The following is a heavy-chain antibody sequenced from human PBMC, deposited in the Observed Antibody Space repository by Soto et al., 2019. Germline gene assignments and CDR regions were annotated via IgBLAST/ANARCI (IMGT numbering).Heavy chain of an antibody. CDR3: AKDWWSRQWLGLDY. D-gene: IGHD6-19*01. CDR2: ISYDGSNK. Sequence: PGGSLRLSCAASGFTFSSYGMHWVRQAPGKGLEWVAVISYDGSNKYYADSVKGRFTISRDNSKNTLYLQMNSLRAEDTAVYYCAKDWWSRQWLGLDYWGQGTLVTVSS. V-gene: IGHV3-30*18. CDR1: GFTFSSYG. J-gene: IGHJ4*02.